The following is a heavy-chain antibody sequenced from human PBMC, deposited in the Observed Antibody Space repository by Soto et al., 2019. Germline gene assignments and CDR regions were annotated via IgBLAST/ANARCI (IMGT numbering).Heavy chain of an antibody. V-gene: IGHV3-33*01. CDR1: GFTFSSYG. J-gene: IGHJ4*02. D-gene: IGHD3-10*01. CDR2: IWYDGSNK. Sequence: PGGSLRLSCAASGFTFSSYGMHWVRQAPGKGLEWVAVIWYDGSNKYYAESVKGRFTISRDNSKNTLYLQMNSLRAEDTAVYYCARDGSYYGSGSLDYWGQGTLVTVSS. CDR3: ARDGSYYGSGSLDY.